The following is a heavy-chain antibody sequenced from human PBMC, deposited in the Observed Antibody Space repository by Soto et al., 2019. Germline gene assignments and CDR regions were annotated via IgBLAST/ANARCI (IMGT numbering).Heavy chain of an antibody. CDR1: GFTFSSYS. J-gene: IGHJ4*02. V-gene: IGHV3-21*01. D-gene: IGHD3-16*01. CDR3: ADSLGEGY. Sequence: EVQLVESGGGLVKPGGSLRLSCAASGFTFSSYSMNWVRQAPGKGLEWVSSISSSSSYIYYADSVKGRFTISRDNAKKSLYLQMHSLRAEDTAVYYCADSLGEGYWGQGTLVTGSS. CDR2: ISSSSSYI.